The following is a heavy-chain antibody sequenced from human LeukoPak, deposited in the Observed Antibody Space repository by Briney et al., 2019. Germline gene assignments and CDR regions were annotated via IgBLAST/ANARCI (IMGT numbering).Heavy chain of an antibody. J-gene: IGHJ4*02. CDR1: GGSFSGYY. CDR3: ARIGLYSGYPIDY. D-gene: IGHD5-12*01. Sequence: RTSETLSLTCAVYGGSFSGYYWSWIRQPPGKGLEWIGEINHSGSTNYNPSLKSRVTISVDTSKNQFSLKLSSVTAADTAVYYCARIGLYSGYPIDYWGQGTLVTVSS. V-gene: IGHV4-34*01. CDR2: INHSGST.